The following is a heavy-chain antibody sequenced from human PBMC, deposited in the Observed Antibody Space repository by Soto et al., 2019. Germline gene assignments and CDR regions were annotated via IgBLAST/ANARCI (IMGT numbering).Heavy chain of an antibody. CDR1: GFTFSSYA. CDR2: VSGNGQGI. J-gene: IGHJ4*02. Sequence: GGSLRLSCAASGFTFSSYAMSWVRQAPGKGLEWVSAVSGNGQGIYYADSVRGRFTISRDNSKNTVFLHMDSLRAEDTAVYYCAKDRDYPRDYFHYWGQGTLVTVSS. D-gene: IGHD3-10*01. V-gene: IGHV3-23*01. CDR3: AKDRDYPRDYFHY.